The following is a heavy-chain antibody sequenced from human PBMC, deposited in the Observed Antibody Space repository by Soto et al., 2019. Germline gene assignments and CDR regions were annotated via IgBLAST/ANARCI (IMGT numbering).Heavy chain of an antibody. CDR1: GFTFSSYA. D-gene: IGHD3-3*01. CDR3: AKWSYLDY. V-gene: IGHV3-23*01. Sequence: GGSLRLSCAASGFTFSSYAMTWVRQAPGKGLEWVATISGSDGKTYYADSVKGRFSISRDTSRNTLYLQMNSLRADDTAIYYCAKWSYLDYWGQGTRVTVSS. CDR2: ISGSDGKT. J-gene: IGHJ4*02.